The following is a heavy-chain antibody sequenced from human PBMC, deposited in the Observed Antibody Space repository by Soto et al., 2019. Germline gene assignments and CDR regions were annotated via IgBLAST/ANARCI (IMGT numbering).Heavy chain of an antibody. Sequence: QVQLVQSGAEVKKPGASVKVSCKASGYTFTSYGISWVRQAPGQGLEWMGWISAYNGNTNYAQKLQGRVTMTTDTSTSTAFMELRSLRSDDTAVYYCARDHYYGSRSYHRARYYDGMDVWGQGTTVTVSS. D-gene: IGHD3-10*01. CDR2: ISAYNGNT. CDR1: GYTFTSYG. V-gene: IGHV1-18*01. CDR3: ARDHYYGSRSYHRARYYDGMDV. J-gene: IGHJ6*02.